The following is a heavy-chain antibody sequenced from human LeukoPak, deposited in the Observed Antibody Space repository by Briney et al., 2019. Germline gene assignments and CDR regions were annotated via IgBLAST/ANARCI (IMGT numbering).Heavy chain of an antibody. CDR2: IYYSGST. CDR1: GGSISSYY. D-gene: IGHD5-24*01. V-gene: IGHV4-59*08. CDR3: ARHLGDGYNYWFDP. J-gene: IGHJ5*02. Sequence: SETLSLTCTVSGGSISSYYWSWIRQPPGKGLEWIGYIYYSGSTNHNPSLKSRVTISVDTSKNQFSLKLSSVTAADTAVYYCARHLGDGYNYWFDPWGQGTLVTVSS.